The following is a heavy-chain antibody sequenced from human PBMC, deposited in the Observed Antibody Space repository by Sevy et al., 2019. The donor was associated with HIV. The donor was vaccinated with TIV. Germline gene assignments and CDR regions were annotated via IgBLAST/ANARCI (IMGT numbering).Heavy chain of an antibody. Sequence: GGSLRLSCAASGFTFDDYAMHWVRQAPGKGLEWVSGSSWNSGSIGYADSVKGRLTISRDNAKKSLYLQMNSLRAEDTALYYCAKDVGGSGRRFFDYWGQGTLVTVSS. J-gene: IGHJ4*02. CDR1: GFTFDDYA. CDR2: SSWNSGSI. D-gene: IGHD3-10*01. CDR3: AKDVGGSGRRFFDY. V-gene: IGHV3-9*01.